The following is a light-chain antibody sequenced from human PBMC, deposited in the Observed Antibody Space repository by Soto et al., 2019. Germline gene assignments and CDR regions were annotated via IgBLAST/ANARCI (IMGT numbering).Light chain of an antibody. CDR1: SSSIGSDS. Sequence: QSVLTQPPSASATPGQRVTISCSGSSSSIGSDSVNWYQQLPRTAPKVLIYANNQRPSGVPDRFSGSKSGTSASLAISGLQSDDEADYYCAAWDGSLHVYVFGTGTKLTVL. J-gene: IGLJ1*01. CDR2: ANN. CDR3: AAWDGSLHVYV. V-gene: IGLV1-44*01.